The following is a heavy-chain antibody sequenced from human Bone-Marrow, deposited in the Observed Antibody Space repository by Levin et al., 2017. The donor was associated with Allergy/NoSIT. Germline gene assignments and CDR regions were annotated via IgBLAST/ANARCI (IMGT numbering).Heavy chain of an antibody. CDR3: ATTVGPSFAFDI. CDR1: AYTFTSHW. Sequence: GASVKVSCQDSAYTFTSHWIGWVRQMPGKGLEWVGIIYGGDSDTKYSPSFKGQVTMTVDKSITTAYLQWSSLKASDTAIYYCATTVGPSFAFDIWGQGTMVTVSS. J-gene: IGHJ3*02. V-gene: IGHV5-51*03. CDR2: IYGGDSDT. D-gene: IGHD4-11*01.